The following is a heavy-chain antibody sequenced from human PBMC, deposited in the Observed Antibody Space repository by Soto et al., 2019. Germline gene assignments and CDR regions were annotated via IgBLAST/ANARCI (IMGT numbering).Heavy chain of an antibody. J-gene: IGHJ4*02. Sequence: EVQLVEFGGGLVQPGGSLRLSCATSGFTFKNYWMTWVRQAPGKGLEWVATIKEDGSEKYYADSLRGRFTISRDNAMNSVYLKMNSLRVEYTALYYCVRARVDYWVQGTLVTVS. CDR2: IKEDGSEK. CDR3: VRARVDY. V-gene: IGHV3-7*04. D-gene: IGHD6-13*01. CDR1: GFTFKNYW.